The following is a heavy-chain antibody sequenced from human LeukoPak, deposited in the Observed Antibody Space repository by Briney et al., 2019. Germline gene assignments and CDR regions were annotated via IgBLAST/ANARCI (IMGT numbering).Heavy chain of an antibody. J-gene: IGHJ6*03. Sequence: GGALRLSCAASGFTFDDHGMRWVRQAPGKGLEWVSVINWNGCSQGFADSVKGRFTISRDKAKNSLYLQMNSLRPEDTALYYCARDYGDDYYYYRDVWGKGTTVTVSS. CDR3: ARDYGDDYYYYRDV. D-gene: IGHD4-17*01. V-gene: IGHV3-20*04. CDR1: GFTFDDHG. CDR2: INWNGCSQ.